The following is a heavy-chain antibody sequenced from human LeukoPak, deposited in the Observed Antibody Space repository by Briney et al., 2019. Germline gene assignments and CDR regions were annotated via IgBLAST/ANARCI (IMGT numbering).Heavy chain of an antibody. Sequence: SETLSLTCAVYGGSFSGYYWSWIRQPPGKGLEWIGEINHSGSTNYNPSLKSRVTISVGTSKNQFSLKLSSVTAADTAVYYCARGRDSSSGKKHFDYWGQGTLVTASS. J-gene: IGHJ4*02. D-gene: IGHD6-6*01. CDR1: GGSFSGYY. CDR2: INHSGST. CDR3: ARGRDSSSGKKHFDY. V-gene: IGHV4-34*01.